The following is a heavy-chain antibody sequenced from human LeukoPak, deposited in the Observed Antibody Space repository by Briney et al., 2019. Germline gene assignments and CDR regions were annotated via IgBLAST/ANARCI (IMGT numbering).Heavy chain of an antibody. J-gene: IGHJ3*02. CDR1: GFTFSSYW. CDR3: ARGLRYFDWLFPPDAFDI. CDR2: IKQDGSEK. V-gene: IGHV3-7*04. D-gene: IGHD3-9*01. Sequence: GGSLRLSCAASGFTFSSYWMSWVRQAPGKGLEWVANIKQDGSEKYYVDSVKGRFTISRDNAKNTLYLQMNSLRAEDTAVYYCARGLRYFDWLFPPDAFDIWGQGTMVTVSS.